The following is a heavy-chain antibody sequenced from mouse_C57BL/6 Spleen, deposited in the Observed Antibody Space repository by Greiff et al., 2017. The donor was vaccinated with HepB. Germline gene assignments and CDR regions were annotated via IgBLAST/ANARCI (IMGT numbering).Heavy chain of an antibody. CDR2: ISDGGSYT. V-gene: IGHV5-4*03. CDR1: GFTFSSYA. CDR3: ARVFDY. J-gene: IGHJ2*01. Sequence: EVKLVESGGGLVKPGGSLKLSCAASGFTFSSYAMSWVRQTPEKRLEWVATISDGGSYTYYPDNVKGRFTISRDNANNNLYLQMSHLKSEDTAMCYCARVFDYWGQGTTLTVSS.